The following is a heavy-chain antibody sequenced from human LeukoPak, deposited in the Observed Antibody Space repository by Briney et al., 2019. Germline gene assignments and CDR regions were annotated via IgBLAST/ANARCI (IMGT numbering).Heavy chain of an antibody. J-gene: IGHJ4*01. Sequence: GGSLRLSCAASGFTFSTYWMHWVRQAPGKGLVWVSRINVDGSTTTYADPVKGRFTISRDNAKNTLYLQMNSLRGEDTAVYYCARTFGNNYGDYWGHGTLVTVSS. D-gene: IGHD5-18*01. CDR2: INVDGSTT. CDR3: ARTFGNNYGDY. V-gene: IGHV3-74*01. CDR1: GFTFSTYW.